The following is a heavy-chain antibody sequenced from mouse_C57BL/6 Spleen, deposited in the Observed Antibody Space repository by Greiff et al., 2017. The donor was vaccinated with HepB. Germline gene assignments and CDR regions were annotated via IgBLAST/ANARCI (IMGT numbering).Heavy chain of an antibody. Sequence: EVQLQQSGPELVKPGASVKISCKASGYSFTGYYMNWVKQSPEKSLEWIGEINPSTGGTTYNQKFKAKATLTVDKSSSTAYMQLKSLTSEDSAVYYCARFTTRNYAMDYWGQGTSVTVSS. D-gene: IGHD1-1*01. CDR1: GYSFTGYY. J-gene: IGHJ4*01. CDR2: INPSTGGT. CDR3: ARFTTRNYAMDY. V-gene: IGHV1-42*01.